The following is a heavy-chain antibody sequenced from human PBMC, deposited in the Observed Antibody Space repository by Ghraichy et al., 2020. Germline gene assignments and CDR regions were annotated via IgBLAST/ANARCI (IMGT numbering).Heavy chain of an antibody. D-gene: IGHD5-18*01. Sequence: GGSLRLSCAASGFTFSIYTMSWVRQAPGKGLEWVSSITSGSNYIYYADSMKGRFTISRDDAQNSLYLHMNSLTAEDTAVYYCARDIGASGYTYGLFENWGQGTLVTVFS. V-gene: IGHV3-21*01. CDR3: ARDIGASGYTYGLFEN. CDR1: GFTFSIYT. J-gene: IGHJ4*02. CDR2: ITSGSNYI.